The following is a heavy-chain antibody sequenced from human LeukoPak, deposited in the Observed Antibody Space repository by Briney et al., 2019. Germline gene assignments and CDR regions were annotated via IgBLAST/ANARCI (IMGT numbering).Heavy chain of an antibody. V-gene: IGHV1-46*01. CDR1: GYTFTRFY. CDR3: ARADGNSPLDY. J-gene: IGHJ4*02. CDR2: INPSGGST. Sequence: ASVKVSCKASGYTFTRFYIHWVRQAPGQGLEWMGIINPSGGSTNYAQKLQGRVTMTTDTSTSTAYMELRSLRSDDTAVYYCARADGNSPLDYWGQGILVTVSS. D-gene: IGHD4-23*01.